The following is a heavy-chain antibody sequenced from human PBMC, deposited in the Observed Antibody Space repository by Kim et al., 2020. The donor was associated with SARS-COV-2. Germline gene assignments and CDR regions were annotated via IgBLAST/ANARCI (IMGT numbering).Heavy chain of an antibody. CDR2: IRGGAVNK. J-gene: IGHJ6*01. CDR1: GFTFDTYA. Sequence: GGSLRLSCVASGFTFDTYAMSWVRQAPGKGLEWVSDIRGGAVNKFYADSVRGRFTISRDNSKNTLYLQMNSLRDEDTALYYCAKMVIMDGYNYFYYYAM. CDR3: AKMVIMDGYNYFYYYAM. V-gene: IGHV3-23*01. D-gene: IGHD2-21*01.